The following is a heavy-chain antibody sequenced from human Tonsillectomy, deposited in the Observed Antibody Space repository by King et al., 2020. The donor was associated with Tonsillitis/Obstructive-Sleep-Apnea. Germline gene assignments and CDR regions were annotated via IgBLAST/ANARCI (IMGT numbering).Heavy chain of an antibody. CDR2: IDPIDSYT. J-gene: IGHJ6*03. D-gene: IGHD2-15*01. V-gene: IGHV5-10-1*01. CDR1: GYKFTIYW. Sequence: VQLVESGTEVKKPGESLRISCKGSGYKFTIYWITWVRQMPGKGLEWMGRIDPIDSYTNYSPSFQDHVTISADKSISTAYLQWSSLKASDTATYYCARVSGGALDYYMDVWGKGTTVTVSS. CDR3: ARVSGGALDYYMDV.